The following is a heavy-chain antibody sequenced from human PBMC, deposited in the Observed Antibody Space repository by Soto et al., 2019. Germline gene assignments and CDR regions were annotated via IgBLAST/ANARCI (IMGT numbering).Heavy chain of an antibody. CDR1: GYTFTSYD. J-gene: IGHJ6*03. V-gene: IGHV1-8*01. CDR3: AREGSRNYAGKIPYYYYYMDV. CDR2: MNPNSGNT. D-gene: IGHD4-4*01. Sequence: ASVKVSCKASGYTFTSYDINWVRQATGQGLEWMGWMNPNSGNTGYAQKFQGRVTMTRNTSISTAYMELSSLRSEDTAVYYCAREGSRNYAGKIPYYYYYMDVWGKGTTVTVSS.